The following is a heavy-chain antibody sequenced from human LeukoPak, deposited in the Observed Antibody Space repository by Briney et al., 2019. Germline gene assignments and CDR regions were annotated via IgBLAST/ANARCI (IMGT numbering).Heavy chain of an antibody. CDR2: ISSSGNTI. Sequence: GGSLRLSCAASGFTFSSYEMNWVRQAPGKGLEWVSYISSSGNTIYYADSVKGRFTISRDNSKNTLYLQMNSLRAEDTAVYYCARRAGAYSHPYDYWGQGTLVTVSS. CDR3: ARRAGAYSHPYDY. D-gene: IGHD4/OR15-4a*01. V-gene: IGHV3-48*03. J-gene: IGHJ4*02. CDR1: GFTFSSYE.